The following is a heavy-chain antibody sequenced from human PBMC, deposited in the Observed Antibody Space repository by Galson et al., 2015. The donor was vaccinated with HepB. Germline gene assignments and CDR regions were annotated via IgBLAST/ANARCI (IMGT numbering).Heavy chain of an antibody. D-gene: IGHD6-19*01. CDR3: ARGIAVAGTRFDY. CDR2: ISTGSSTI. J-gene: IGHJ4*02. Sequence: SLRLSCAASGFTFSNYSMHWVRQAPGKGLEWVSFISTGSSTIYYADSVKGRFTNSRDNSKNTLYLQMNSLRAEDTAVYYCARGIAVAGTRFDYWGQGTLVTVSS. CDR1: GFTFSNYS. V-gene: IGHV3-48*01.